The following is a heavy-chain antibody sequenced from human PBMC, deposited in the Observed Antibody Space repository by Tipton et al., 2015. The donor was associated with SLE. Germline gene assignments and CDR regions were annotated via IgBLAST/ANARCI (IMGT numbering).Heavy chain of an antibody. Sequence: TLSLTCAVSGGSIRSSNWWSWVRQPPGKGLEWIGEIDHSGSTNSNPSLKSRVSMSVDTSKSQFSLQLTSVTAADTAVYYCARDGYCSTSNCRTSGYMDVWGKGTMVNVSS. CDR2: IDHSGST. CDR1: GGSIRSSNW. V-gene: IGHV4-4*02. J-gene: IGHJ6*03. D-gene: IGHD2-2*01. CDR3: ARDGYCSTSNCRTSGYMDV.